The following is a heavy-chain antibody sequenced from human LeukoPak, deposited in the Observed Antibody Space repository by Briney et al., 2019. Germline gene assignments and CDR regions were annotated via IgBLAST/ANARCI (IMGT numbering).Heavy chain of an antibody. V-gene: IGHV1-69*13. CDR1: GGTFSSYA. Sequence: ASVQVSCKASGGTFSSYAISWVRQAPGQGLEWMGGIIPIFGTANYAQKFQGRVTITADESTSTAYMELSSLRSEDTAVFYCARCLYYDFWSGYYPYYYYYGMDVWGQGTMVTVSS. CDR2: IIPIFGTA. D-gene: IGHD3-3*01. CDR3: ARCLYYDFWSGYYPYYYYYGMDV. J-gene: IGHJ6*02.